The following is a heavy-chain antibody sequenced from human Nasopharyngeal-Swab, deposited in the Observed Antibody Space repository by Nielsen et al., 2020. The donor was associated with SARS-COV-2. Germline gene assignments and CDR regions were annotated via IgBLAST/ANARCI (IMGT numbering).Heavy chain of an antibody. CDR1: GGSISSGSYY. V-gene: IGHV4-61*02. CDR2: IYTSGST. D-gene: IGHD6-19*01. CDR3: ARVWSSGTIDY. J-gene: IGHJ4*02. Sequence: LRLSCTVSGGSISSGSYYWSWIRQPAGKGLEWIGRIYTSGSTNYNPSLKSRVTMSVDTSKNQFSLKLSSVTAADTAVYYCARVWSSGTIDYWGQGTLVTVSS.